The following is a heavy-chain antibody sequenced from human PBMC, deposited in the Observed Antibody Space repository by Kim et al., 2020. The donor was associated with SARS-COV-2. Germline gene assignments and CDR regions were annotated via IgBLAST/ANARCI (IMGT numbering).Heavy chain of an antibody. CDR2: INPNSGGA. D-gene: IGHD6-13*01. CDR1: GYTFTDYY. CDR3: ATQRSGIAAANSPDFDY. J-gene: IGHJ4*02. V-gene: IGHV1-2*04. Sequence: ASVKVSCKASGYTFTDYYMHWVRQAPGQGLEWMGRINPNSGGANYAQKFQGWVTMTRDTSITTAYMELSRLRPDDTAVYYCATQRSGIAAANSPDFDYWGQGTLVTVSS.